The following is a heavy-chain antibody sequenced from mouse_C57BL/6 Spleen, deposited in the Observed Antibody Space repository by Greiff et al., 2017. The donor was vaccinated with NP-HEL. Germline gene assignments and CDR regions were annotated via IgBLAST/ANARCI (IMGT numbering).Heavy chain of an antibody. CDR1: GYTFTSYW. D-gene: IGHD3-2*02. CDR3: ARESSGYPFFDY. CDR2: IYPSDSET. V-gene: IGHV1-61*01. Sequence: QVQLQQPGAELVRPGSSVKLSCKASGYTFTSYWMDWVKQRPGQGLEWIGNIYPSDSETHYNQKFKDKATLTVDRSSSTAYMQLSSLTSEDSAVYYCARESSGYPFFDYWGQGTTLTVSS. J-gene: IGHJ2*01.